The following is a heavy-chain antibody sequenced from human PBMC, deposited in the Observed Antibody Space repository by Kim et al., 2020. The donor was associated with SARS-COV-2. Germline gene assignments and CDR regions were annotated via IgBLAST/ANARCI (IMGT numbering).Heavy chain of an antibody. Sequence: ASVKVSCKASGYTFTSYAMHWVRQAPGQRLEWMGWINAGNGNTKYSQKFQGRVTITRDTSASTAYMELSSLRSEDTAVYYCALDYYGSGSYYKSGMDVWGQGTTVTVSS. V-gene: IGHV1-3*01. J-gene: IGHJ6*02. CDR2: INAGNGNT. CDR1: GYTFTSYA. CDR3: ALDYYGSGSYYKSGMDV. D-gene: IGHD3-10*01.